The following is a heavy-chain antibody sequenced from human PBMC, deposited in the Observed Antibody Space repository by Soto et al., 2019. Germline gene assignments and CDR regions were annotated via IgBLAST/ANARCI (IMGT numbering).Heavy chain of an antibody. D-gene: IGHD1-26*01. Sequence: SETLSLTCTVSGGSISSSSYYWGWIRQPPGKGLEWIGSIYYSGSTYYNPSLKSRVTISVDTSKNQFSLKLSSVTAADTAVYYCARVRYSGTTPLRNYFDYWGQGTLVTVSS. J-gene: IGHJ4*02. CDR2: IYYSGST. CDR1: GGSISSSSYY. V-gene: IGHV4-39*01. CDR3: ARVRYSGTTPLRNYFDY.